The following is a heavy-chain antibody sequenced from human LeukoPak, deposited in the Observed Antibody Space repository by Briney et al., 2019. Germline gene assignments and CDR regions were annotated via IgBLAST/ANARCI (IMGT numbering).Heavy chain of an antibody. Sequence: GGSLRLSCAASGFTFDDYGMSWVRQAPGMGLEWVSGINWNGGSTTYADSVKGRFTISRDNGKNSLYLQMNSLRAEDTAFYYCARIPTYYYDSSGYIEDYWGQGTLVTVSS. D-gene: IGHD3-22*01. CDR1: GFTFDDYG. CDR2: INWNGGST. V-gene: IGHV3-20*04. CDR3: ARIPTYYYDSSGYIEDY. J-gene: IGHJ4*02.